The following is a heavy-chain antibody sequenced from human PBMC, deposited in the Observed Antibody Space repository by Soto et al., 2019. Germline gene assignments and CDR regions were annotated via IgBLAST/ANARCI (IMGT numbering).Heavy chain of an antibody. CDR2: IKQDGSEK. J-gene: IGHJ4*02. V-gene: IGHV3-7*01. CDR3: ARAPGTIVAGFDY. D-gene: IGHD1-1*01. CDR1: GFTFSSYW. Sequence: GGSLRLSCAASGFTFSSYWMSWVRQAPGKGLEWVANIKQDGSEKYYVDSVKGRFTISRDNAKNSLYLQMNSLRVEDTAVYYCARAPGTIVAGFDYWGQGTLVTVSS.